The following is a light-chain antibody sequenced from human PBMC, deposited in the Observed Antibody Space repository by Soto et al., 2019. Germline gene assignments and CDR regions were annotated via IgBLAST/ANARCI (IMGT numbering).Light chain of an antibody. J-gene: IGLJ2*01. CDR1: SSDVGAYNY. CDR3: TSYTSGATLI. Sequence: QSVLTQPASVSGSPGQSITISCTGTSSDVGAYNYVSWYQHPPGKAPKLMIYDVSNRPSGISHRFSGSKSGSMASLTISGLQAEDEADYYCTSYTSGATLIFGGGTKLTVL. V-gene: IGLV2-14*03. CDR2: DVS.